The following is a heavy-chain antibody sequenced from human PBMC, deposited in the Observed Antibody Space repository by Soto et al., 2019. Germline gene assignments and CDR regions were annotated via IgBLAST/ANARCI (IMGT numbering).Heavy chain of an antibody. V-gene: IGHV1-2*02. CDR3: ARVGLLVGAWYFFDY. J-gene: IGHJ4*02. Sequence: ALVKVSCKASGYTFTDYYLHWVRQAPGQGLEWMGWITPNSGGINYAQKFQGRVTMTRDTSISTVYMHLSRLRSDDTAVYYCARVGLLVGAWYFFDYWGQGTLVTVSS. D-gene: IGHD1-26*01. CDR1: GYTFTDYY. CDR2: ITPNSGGI.